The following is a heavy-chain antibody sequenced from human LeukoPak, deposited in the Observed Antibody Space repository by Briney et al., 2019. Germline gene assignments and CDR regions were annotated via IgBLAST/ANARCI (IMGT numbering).Heavy chain of an antibody. D-gene: IGHD3-9*01. CDR3: ARDLTRVLRYFDWLPSFDY. J-gene: IGHJ4*02. CDR1: GFTFSSYW. CDR2: IISDGRST. V-gene: IGHV3-74*01. Sequence: GGSLRLSCAASGFTFSSYWMHWVRQAPGKGLVWVSRIISDGRSTNYADSVKGRFTISRDNAKKTLYLQMNSLRAEDTAVYYCARDLTRVLRYFDWLPSFDYWGQGTLVTVSS.